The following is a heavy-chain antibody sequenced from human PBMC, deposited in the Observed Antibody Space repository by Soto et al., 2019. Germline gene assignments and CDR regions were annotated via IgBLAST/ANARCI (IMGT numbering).Heavy chain of an antibody. CDR3: ARDYGGPFDS. Sequence: ESVGGVVQPGRSRRLSCVASGFTFSTYGMHWVRQAPGKGLEWVALVSYDGTKKYYADSVKGRFTISRDKSKNTLYLQMSSLRVEDTAIYYCARDYGGPFDSWGQGTLVTVSS. V-gene: IGHV3-33*05. CDR1: GFTFSTYG. J-gene: IGHJ4*02. D-gene: IGHD3-16*01. CDR2: VSYDGTKK.